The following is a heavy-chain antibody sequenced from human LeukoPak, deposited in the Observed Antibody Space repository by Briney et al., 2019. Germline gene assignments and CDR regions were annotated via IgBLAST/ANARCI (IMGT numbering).Heavy chain of an antibody. D-gene: IGHD4-23*01. CDR2: ISSSSSYI. V-gene: IGHV3-21*01. CDR3: ARDLNDYGGNSY. J-gene: IGHJ4*02. Sequence: GGSLRFSCAASGFTFSSYSMNWVRQAPGKGLEWVSSISSSSSYIYYADSVKGRFTISRDNAKNSLYLQMNSLRAEDTAVYYCARDLNDYGGNSYWGQGTLVTVSS. CDR1: GFTFSSYS.